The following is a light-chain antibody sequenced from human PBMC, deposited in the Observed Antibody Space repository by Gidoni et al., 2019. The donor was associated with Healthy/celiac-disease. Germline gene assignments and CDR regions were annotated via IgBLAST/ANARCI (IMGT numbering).Light chain of an antibody. V-gene: IGKV1-39*01. CDR3: QQSYSTPWT. J-gene: IGKJ1*01. Sequence: IQMNQAPSSLSASVGDRVTITCRASQSISSYLTWYQQKPGKAPKLLIYAASSLQSGVPSRFSGSGSGTEFTLTISSLQSEDFATYYCQQSYSTPWTFGQGTKVEIK. CDR1: QSISSY. CDR2: AAS.